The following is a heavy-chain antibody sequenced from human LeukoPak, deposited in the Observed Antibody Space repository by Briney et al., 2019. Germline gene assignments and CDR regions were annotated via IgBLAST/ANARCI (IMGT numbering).Heavy chain of an antibody. J-gene: IGHJ4*02. CDR2: IYSGGST. V-gene: IGHV3-53*01. CDR3: ARGYYDSSGYLAGFDY. CDR1: GFTFSSYS. Sequence: GGSLRLSCAASGFTFSSYSMSWVRQAPGKGLEWVSVIYSGGSTYYADSVKGRFTISRDNSKNTLYLQMNSLRAEDTAVYYCARGYYDSSGYLAGFDYWGQGTLVTVSS. D-gene: IGHD3-22*01.